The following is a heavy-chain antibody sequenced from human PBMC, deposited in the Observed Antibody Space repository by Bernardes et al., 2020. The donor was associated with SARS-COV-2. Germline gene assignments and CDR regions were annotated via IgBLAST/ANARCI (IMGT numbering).Heavy chain of an antibody. V-gene: IGHV3-74*01. D-gene: IGHD1-20*01. Sequence: RNTNYADSVKGRFTISRDNAKNTLYVQMNSLRVEDSAVYYCARGDYNWNPVFYYNMDVWCQGTTVTVSS. CDR3: ARGDYNWNPVFYYNMDV. J-gene: IGHJ6*02. CDR2: RNT.